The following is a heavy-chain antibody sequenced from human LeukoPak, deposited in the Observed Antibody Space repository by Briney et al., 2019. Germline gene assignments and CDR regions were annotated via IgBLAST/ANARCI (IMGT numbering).Heavy chain of an antibody. CDR1: GFSLSTSGVG. D-gene: IGHD3/OR15-3a*01. J-gene: IGHJ5*02. CDR3: AHRDWARWFDP. Sequence: EPGPTLVKPTQALTLTCTFSGFSLSTSGVGVGWIRQPPGKALEWLALIYWDDDKRYSPSLKSRLTITKDTSKNQVVLTMTNMDPVDTATCYCAHRDWARWFDPWGQGTLVTVSS. CDR2: IYWDDDK. V-gene: IGHV2-5*02.